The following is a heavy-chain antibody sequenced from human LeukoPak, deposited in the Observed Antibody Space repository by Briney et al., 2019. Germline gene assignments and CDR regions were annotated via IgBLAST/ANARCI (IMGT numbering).Heavy chain of an antibody. CDR3: ATRGHSSSWYYFDY. D-gene: IGHD6-13*01. Sequence: GGSLRLSCAASGFTFSSYGMDWVRQAPGKGLEWVAAIWYDGSNKHYADSVKGRFTISRDNSKNSLYLQMNSLRAEDTAVYYCATRGHSSSWYYFDYWGQGTLVTVSS. CDR1: GFTFSSYG. V-gene: IGHV3-33*01. CDR2: IWYDGSNK. J-gene: IGHJ4*02.